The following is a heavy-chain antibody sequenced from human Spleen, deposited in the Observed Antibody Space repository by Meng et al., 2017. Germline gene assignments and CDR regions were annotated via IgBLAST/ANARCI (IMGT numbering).Heavy chain of an antibody. J-gene: IGHJ6*02. D-gene: IGHD3-10*01. Sequence: GSLRLSCTVSGGSVSSGSYYWSWIRQPPGKGLECIGYIYYSGSTNFNPSLKSRVTFSVDTSKNQFSLKLSSVTAADTAVYYCARYYYGYLNAMDVWGQGTTVTGYS. CDR1: GGSVSSGSYY. V-gene: IGHV4-61*01. CDR3: ARYYYGYLNAMDV. CDR2: IYYSGST.